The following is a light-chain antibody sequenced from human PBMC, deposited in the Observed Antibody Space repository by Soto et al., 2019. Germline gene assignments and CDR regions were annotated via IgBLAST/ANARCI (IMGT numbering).Light chain of an antibody. CDR1: SSDVGGYNY. Sequence: QSALTQPASVSGSPGQSITISCTGTSSDVGGYNYVSWYQQHPGKAPKLMIYEVSNRPSGVSNRFSGSKSGNTASLTISGIQAEDEADYYCSSYTSQAYVFGTGTKVTVL. V-gene: IGLV2-14*01. J-gene: IGLJ1*01. CDR3: SSYTSQAYV. CDR2: EVS.